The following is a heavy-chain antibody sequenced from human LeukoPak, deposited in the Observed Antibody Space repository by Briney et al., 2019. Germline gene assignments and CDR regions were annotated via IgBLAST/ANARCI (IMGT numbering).Heavy chain of an antibody. J-gene: IGHJ5*02. CDR2: NSGSGGST. CDR3: AKDPRVVPAANWFDP. CDR1: GFTFSSYA. Sequence: GGSLRLSCAASGFTFSSYAMSWVRQAPGKGLEWVSANSGSGGSTYYADSVKGRFTISRDNSKNTLYLQMNSLRAEDTAVYYCAKDPRVVPAANWFDPWGQGTLVTVSS. D-gene: IGHD2-2*01. V-gene: IGHV3-23*01.